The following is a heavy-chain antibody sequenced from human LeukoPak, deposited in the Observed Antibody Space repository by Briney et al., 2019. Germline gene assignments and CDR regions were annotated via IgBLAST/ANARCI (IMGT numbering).Heavy chain of an antibody. CDR1: GFSFSTYG. D-gene: IGHD3-22*01. Sequence: GGSLRLSCAASGFSFSTYGMHWVRQAPGKGLEWVAVISYDGSNKYYADSVKGRFTISRDNSKNTLYLQMNSLRAEDTAVYYCAKEGYYYDSSGYNYYYGMDVWGQGTTVTVSS. J-gene: IGHJ6*02. CDR2: ISYDGSNK. V-gene: IGHV3-30*18. CDR3: AKEGYYYDSSGYNYYYGMDV.